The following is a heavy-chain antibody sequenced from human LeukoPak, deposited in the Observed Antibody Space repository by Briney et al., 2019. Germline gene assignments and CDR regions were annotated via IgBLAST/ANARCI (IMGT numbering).Heavy chain of an antibody. CDR1: GGSISSSSYY. V-gene: IGHV4-39*07. CDR3: AGVVVAATWSGIDY. Sequence: SETLSLTCSVSGGSISSSSYYWGWIRQPPGKGLEWIGTIYYSGSTYYNPSLKSRVTISVDTSKNQFSLKLSSVTAADTAVYYCAGVVVAATWSGIDYWGRGTLVTVSS. D-gene: IGHD2-15*01. CDR2: IYYSGST. J-gene: IGHJ4*02.